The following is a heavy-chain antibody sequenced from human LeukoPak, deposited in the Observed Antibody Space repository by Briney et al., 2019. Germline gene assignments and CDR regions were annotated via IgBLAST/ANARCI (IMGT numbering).Heavy chain of an antibody. CDR1: GLTFRKYA. Sequence: GGSLRLSCAASGLTFRKYAMIWVREARGPGLEWVWAITGGGRTLYADTVKGRSTISSDNSKNTLYLQMNSLRVADTAQYFCARDPTGDYIGAFDFLGHGTVVTVSS. V-gene: IGHV3-23*01. J-gene: IGHJ3*01. D-gene: IGHD4-17*01. CDR3: ARDPTGDYIGAFDF. CDR2: ITGGGRT.